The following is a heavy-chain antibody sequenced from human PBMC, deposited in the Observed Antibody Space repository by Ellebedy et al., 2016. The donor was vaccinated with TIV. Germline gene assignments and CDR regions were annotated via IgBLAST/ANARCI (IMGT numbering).Heavy chain of an antibody. V-gene: IGHV3-21*01. CDR3: ASGPPYYYMDV. Sequence: GGSLRLXXAASGFTFSSYSMNWVRQAPGKGLKWVSSISSSSTYIYYADSVKGRFTISRDNAKSSLFLQMNSLRAEDTAVYYCASGPPYYYMDVWGKGTTVTVSS. CDR1: GFTFSSYS. CDR2: ISSSSTYI. J-gene: IGHJ6*03.